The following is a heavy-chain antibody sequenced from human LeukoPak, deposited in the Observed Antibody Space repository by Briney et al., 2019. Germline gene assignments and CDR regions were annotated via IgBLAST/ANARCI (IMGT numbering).Heavy chain of an antibody. Sequence: ASLKVSCKASGYSFTSYWIGWVRQMPGKGLEWMGIIYPGDSDTRYSPSFQGQVTISAVKSISTAYLQWSSLKASDTAMYYCARRDSSGWYYFDYWGQGTLVTVSS. J-gene: IGHJ4*02. CDR3: ARRDSSGWYYFDY. V-gene: IGHV5-51*01. CDR1: GYSFTSYW. CDR2: IYPGDSDT. D-gene: IGHD6-19*01.